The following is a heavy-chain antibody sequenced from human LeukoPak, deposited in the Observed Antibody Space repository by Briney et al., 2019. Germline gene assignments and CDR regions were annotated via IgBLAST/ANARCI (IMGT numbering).Heavy chain of an antibody. CDR3: ARRPSGVGYCSGGSCYSGYYYGMDV. CDR2: IYYSGST. D-gene: IGHD2-15*01. J-gene: IGHJ6*02. Sequence: SETLSLTCTVSGGSISSYYWSWIRQPPGKGLEWIGYIYYSGSTNYNPSLKSRVTISVDTSKNQFSLKLISVTAADTAVYYCARRPSGVGYCSGGSCYSGYYYGMDVWGQGTRVTVSS. CDR1: GGSISSYY. V-gene: IGHV4-59*01.